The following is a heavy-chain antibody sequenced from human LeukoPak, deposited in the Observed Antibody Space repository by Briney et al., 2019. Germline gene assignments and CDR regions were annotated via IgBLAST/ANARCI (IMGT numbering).Heavy chain of an antibody. D-gene: IGHD5-18*01. CDR2: IIPIFGTA. CDR3: ARESDTAMDNFDY. V-gene: IGHV1-69*01. J-gene: IGHJ4*02. Sequence: GGSLRLSCKASGGTFSSYAISWVRQAPGQGLEWMGGIIPIFGTANYAQKFQGRVTITADESTSTAYMELSSLRSEDTAVYYCARESDTAMDNFDYWGQGTLVTVSS. CDR1: GGTFSSYA.